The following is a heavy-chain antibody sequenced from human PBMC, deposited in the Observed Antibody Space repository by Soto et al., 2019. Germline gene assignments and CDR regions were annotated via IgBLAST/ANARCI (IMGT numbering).Heavy chain of an antibody. CDR1: GGSISSGDYY. J-gene: IGHJ5*02. CDR3: ARDLGGDHAYNWFDP. Sequence: QVQLQESGPGLVKPSQTLSLTCTVSGGSISSGDYYWSWIRQPPGKGLEWIGYIYYSGSTYYNPCLKSRVSMSVDTSKNQLSLRVRSVTAADTAVYYCARDLGGDHAYNWFDPWGQGTLVTVSS. D-gene: IGHD4-17*01. V-gene: IGHV4-30-4*01. CDR2: IYYSGST.